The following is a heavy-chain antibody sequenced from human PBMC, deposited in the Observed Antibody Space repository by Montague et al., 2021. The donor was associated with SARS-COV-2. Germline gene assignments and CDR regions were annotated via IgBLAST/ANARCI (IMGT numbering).Heavy chain of an antibody. CDR3: ARDAYIGSTWPFSGYGMDV. V-gene: IGHV6-1*01. Sequence: CAISGDSVSSNHAAWNWIRQSPSRGLEWLGRTNYRSKWHYDYAVSVKSRILIIPNTSENQFSLQLNSVTPEDTAVYYCARDAYIGSTWPFSGYGMDVWGQGTTVTVSS. D-gene: IGHD6-13*01. CDR2: TNYRSKWHY. CDR1: GDSVSSNHAA. J-gene: IGHJ6*02.